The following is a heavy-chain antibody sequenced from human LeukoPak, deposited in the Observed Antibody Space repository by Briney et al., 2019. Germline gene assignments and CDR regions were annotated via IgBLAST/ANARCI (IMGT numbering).Heavy chain of an antibody. CDR2: IYYSGST. CDR3: ARGRGYSLGLFDP. D-gene: IGHD5-18*01. V-gene: IGHV4-39*07. Sequence: SETLSLTCTVSGDSVSSSLYSWGWIRQPPGKGLEWIGSIYYSGSTYYNPSLKSRVTISVDTSKNQFSLKLSSVTAADTAVYYCARGRGYSLGLFDPWGQGTLVTVSS. J-gene: IGHJ5*02. CDR1: GDSVSSSLYS.